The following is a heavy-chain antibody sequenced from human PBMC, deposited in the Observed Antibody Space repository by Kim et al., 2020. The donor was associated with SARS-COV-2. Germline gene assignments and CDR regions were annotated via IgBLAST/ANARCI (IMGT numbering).Heavy chain of an antibody. J-gene: IGHJ4*02. D-gene: IGHD6-19*01. CDR1: GFTFSRYA. V-gene: IGHV3-23*01. CDR2: VNNGGNA. CDR3: AKDHPSSGWPTFDS. Sequence: GGSLRLSCAASGFTFSRYAMSWVRQAPGKGPEWIAAVNNGGNAYYANSAKGRFTASRDNNRNTLDLQMNSLTAEDTALYFCAKDHPSSGWPTFDSWGQGTLVTVSS.